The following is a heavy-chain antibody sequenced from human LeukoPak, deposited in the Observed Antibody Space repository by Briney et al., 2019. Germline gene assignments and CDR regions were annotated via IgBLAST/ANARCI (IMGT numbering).Heavy chain of an antibody. CDR3: ATAGDSSGYSSGMDV. Sequence: GGSLRLPCAASGFTFSSYEMNWVRQAPGKGLEWVSYISSSGSTIYYADSVKGRFTISRDNAKNSLYLQMNSLRAEDTAVYYCATAGDSSGYSSGMDVWGQGTTVTVSS. D-gene: IGHD3-22*01. V-gene: IGHV3-48*03. J-gene: IGHJ6*02. CDR1: GFTFSSYE. CDR2: ISSSGSTI.